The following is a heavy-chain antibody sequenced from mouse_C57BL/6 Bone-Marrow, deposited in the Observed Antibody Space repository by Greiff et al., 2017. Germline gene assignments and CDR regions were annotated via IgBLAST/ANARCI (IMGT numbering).Heavy chain of an antibody. J-gene: IGHJ4*01. CDR2: IDPETGGT. CDR3: WNYYAMDY. Sequence: QVQLKQSGAELVRPGASVTLSCKASGYTFTDYEMHWVKQTPVHGLEWIGAIDPETGGTAYNQKFKGKAILTADKSSSTAYMELRSLTSEDSAVYYCWNYYAMDYWGQGTSVTVSS. CDR1: GYTFTDYE. V-gene: IGHV1-15*01.